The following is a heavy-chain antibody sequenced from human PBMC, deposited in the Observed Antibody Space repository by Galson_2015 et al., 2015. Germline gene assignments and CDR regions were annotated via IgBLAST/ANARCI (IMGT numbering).Heavy chain of an antibody. J-gene: IGHJ4*02. CDR3: ARGWNQIAARTDY. CDR2: ISYDGSNK. D-gene: IGHD6-6*01. CDR1: GFTFSSYA. V-gene: IGHV3-30-3*01. Sequence: SLRLSCAASGFTFSSYAMHWVRQAPGKGLEWVAVISYDGSNKYYADSVKGRFTISRDNSKNTLYLQMNSLRAEDTAVYYCARGWNQIAARTDYWGQGTLVTVSS.